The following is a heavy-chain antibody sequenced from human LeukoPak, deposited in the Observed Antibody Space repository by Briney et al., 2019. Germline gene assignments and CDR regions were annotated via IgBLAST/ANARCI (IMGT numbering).Heavy chain of an antibody. CDR2: ISNSGGYT. CDR1: GFIFSNYA. V-gene: IGHV3-23*01. CDR3: AKGTMNGGQFYYDSS. Sequence: PGGSLRLSCAASGFIFSNYAMNWARQAPGKGLEWVSAISNSGGYTDYADSVKGRFTISRDNSKSTLYLQVNSVRVEDTAVYFCAKGTMNGGQFYYDSSGGQGTLVTVSS. J-gene: IGHJ4*02. D-gene: IGHD3-22*01.